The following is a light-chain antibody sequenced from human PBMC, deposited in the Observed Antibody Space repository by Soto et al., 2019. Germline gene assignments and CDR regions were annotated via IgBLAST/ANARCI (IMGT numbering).Light chain of an antibody. CDR1: QSISSW. Sequence: DIQMTQSPSTLSASVGDRVTITCRASQSISSWFAWYQQKPGKAHQLLIYKASSLESGVPSRFSGSGSGTEFTLTISSLQPDDFATYYCKQYKSYSPWTFGQGTKVEIK. CDR2: KAS. V-gene: IGKV1-5*03. CDR3: KQYKSYSPWT. J-gene: IGKJ1*01.